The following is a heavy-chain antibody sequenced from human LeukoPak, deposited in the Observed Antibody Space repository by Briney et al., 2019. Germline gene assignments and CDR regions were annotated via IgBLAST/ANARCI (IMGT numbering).Heavy chain of an antibody. CDR3: ARDEAAAGTDY. Sequence: SETLSLTCTVSGGSISSYYWSWIRQPPGKGLEWIGYIYYSGSTNYNPSLKSRVTISVDTSKNQFSLKLSSVTAADTAVYYCARDEAAAGTDYWGQGTLVTVSS. CDR1: GGSISSYY. CDR2: IYYSGST. V-gene: IGHV4-59*12. D-gene: IGHD6-13*01. J-gene: IGHJ4*02.